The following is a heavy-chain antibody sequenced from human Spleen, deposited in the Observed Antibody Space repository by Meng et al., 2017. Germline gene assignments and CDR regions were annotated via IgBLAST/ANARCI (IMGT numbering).Heavy chain of an antibody. CDR3: ARGHGGNSDHFDN. J-gene: IGHJ4*02. CDR1: GYSISSGYY. D-gene: IGHD4-23*01. V-gene: IGHV4-61*01. CDR2: IYYTGIT. Sequence: SETLSLTCGVSGYSISSGYYWGWIRQPPGKGLEWIGYIYYTGITNYNPSLKSRVTISVDMSKNQFSLKLTSVTAADTAIYYCARGHGGNSDHFDNWGQGTLVTVSS.